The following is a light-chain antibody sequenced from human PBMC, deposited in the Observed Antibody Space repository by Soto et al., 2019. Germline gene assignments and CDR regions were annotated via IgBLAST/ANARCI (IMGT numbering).Light chain of an antibody. CDR1: QSISSW. J-gene: IGKJ4*01. V-gene: IGKV1-5*01. CDR3: QQLNSYHPLT. Sequence: DIPITASPSTLSPSVGYRGPHTCQASQSISSWLAWYQQKPGKAPKLLIYAASTLQSGVPSRFSGSGSGTDFTLTISSLQPEDFATYYCQQLNSYHPLTFGGGTKVDIK. CDR2: AAS.